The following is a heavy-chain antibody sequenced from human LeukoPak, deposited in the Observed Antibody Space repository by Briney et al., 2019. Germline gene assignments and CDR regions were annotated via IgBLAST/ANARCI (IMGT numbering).Heavy chain of an antibody. D-gene: IGHD2-2*01. CDR2: ISSSRSTI. CDR3: ARDDRYCTSPSCSKDY. J-gene: IGHJ4*02. V-gene: IGHV3-48*01. Sequence: PGGSLRLSCAASGFTFSTYSMNWVRQAPGKGLEWVSYISSSRSTIYYADSVKGRFTISRDNAKNSLYLQMNSLRAEDTAVYYCARDDRYCTSPSCSKDYWGQGTLVTVSS. CDR1: GFTFSTYS.